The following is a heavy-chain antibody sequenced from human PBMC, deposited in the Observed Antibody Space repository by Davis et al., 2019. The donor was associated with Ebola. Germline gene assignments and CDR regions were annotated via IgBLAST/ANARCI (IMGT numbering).Heavy chain of an antibody. D-gene: IGHD5-18*01. V-gene: IGHV4-31*03. J-gene: IGHJ4*02. CDR1: GGSISSGGYY. CDR3: ARVRRGYSYGLIDY. CDR2: IYYSGST. Sequence: SETLSLTCTVSGGSISSGGYYWSWIRQHPGKGLEWIGYIYYSGSTYYNPSLKSRVTISVDTSKNQFSLKLSSVTAADTAVYYCARVRRGYSYGLIDYWGQGTLVTVSS.